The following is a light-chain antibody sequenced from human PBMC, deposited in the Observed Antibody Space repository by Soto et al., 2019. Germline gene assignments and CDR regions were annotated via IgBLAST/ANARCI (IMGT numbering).Light chain of an antibody. J-gene: IGLJ2*01. CDR1: SSNIGAGYD. V-gene: IGLV1-40*01. CDR2: GNS. Sequence: QSVLTQPPSVSGAPGQRVTISCTGSSSNIGAGYDVHWYQQLPGTAPKLLIYGNSNRPSGVPDRFSGSKSGTSASLAITGLQAEDEADYSRQSYDSSLSRVFGGGTKVTV. CDR3: QSYDSSLSRV.